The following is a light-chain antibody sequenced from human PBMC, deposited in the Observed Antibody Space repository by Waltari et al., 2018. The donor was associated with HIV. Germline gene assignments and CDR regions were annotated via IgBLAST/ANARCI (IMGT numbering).Light chain of an antibody. J-gene: IGLJ3*02. CDR2: EVS. CDR3: SPYAGSNNRWV. CDR1: SSDVGGYNY. Sequence: QSALTQPPSASGSPGQSVTISCPGPSSDVGGYNYFPWYQQHPGKAPKLMIYEVSKRPSGVPDRFSGSKSGSTASLTVSGLQAEDEADYYCSPYAGSNNRWVFGGGTKLTVL. V-gene: IGLV2-8*01.